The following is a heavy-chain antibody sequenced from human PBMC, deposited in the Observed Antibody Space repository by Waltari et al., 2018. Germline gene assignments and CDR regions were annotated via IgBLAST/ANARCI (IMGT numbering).Heavy chain of an antibody. V-gene: IGHV3-23*03. CDR1: GFTFSSYA. J-gene: IGHJ4*02. D-gene: IGHD3-10*01. CDR3: SYGTVVTWNY. Sequence: EVQLLESGGGLVQPGGSLRLSCAASGFTFSSYAMSWVRQAPGKGLEWVSVIYSGGSTYYADSVKGRFTISRDNSKNTLYLQMNSLRAEDTAVYYCSYGTVVTWNYCGQGTLVTVSS. CDR2: IYSGGST.